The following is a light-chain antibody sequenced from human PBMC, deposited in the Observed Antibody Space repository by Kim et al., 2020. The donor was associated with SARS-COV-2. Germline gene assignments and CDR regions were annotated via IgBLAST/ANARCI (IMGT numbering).Light chain of an antibody. J-gene: IGKJ4*01. CDR1: QSVSSTY. CDR2: GAS. Sequence: PGERATLSCRASQSVSSTYLAWYQQKPGQAPRLLISGASSRATGIPDRFSGSGSGTDFTLTISRLEPEDFGVYYCQQYGSPLLTFGGGTKVDIK. CDR3: QQYGSPLLT. V-gene: IGKV3-20*01.